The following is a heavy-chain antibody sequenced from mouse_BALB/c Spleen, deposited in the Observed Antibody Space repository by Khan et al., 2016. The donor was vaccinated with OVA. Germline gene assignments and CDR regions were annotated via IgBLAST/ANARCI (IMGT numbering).Heavy chain of an antibody. V-gene: IGHV2-3*01. CDR1: GFSLISYG. J-gene: IGHJ4*01. CDR3: VKQNHGTLYAVDY. D-gene: IGHD2-1*01. Sequence: QVQLKESGPGLVAPSQSLSITCTVSGFSLISYGVSWVRQPPGKGLEWLGVIWGDGSTNYHSALITSLSISKDNSKCQVFLKLNSLQTDDTATYYCVKQNHGTLYAVDYWGQGTSVTVSS. CDR2: IWGDGST.